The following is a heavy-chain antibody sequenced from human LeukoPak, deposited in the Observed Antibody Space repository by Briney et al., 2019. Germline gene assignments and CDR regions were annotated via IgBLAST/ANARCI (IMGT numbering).Heavy chain of an antibody. V-gene: IGHV2-70*11. CDR2: IDWDDDR. J-gene: IGHJ6*03. CDR3: ARIRMAAAAWGMDV. CDR1: GFSLSTSGMS. D-gene: IGHD6-25*01. Sequence: SGPTLVNPTQTLTLTCTFSGFSLSTSGMSVTWIRQAPGKALEWLARIDWDDDRYYNTSLRTRLTISEDTSKNQVVLTVTNMDPADTATYYCARIRMAAAAWGMDVWGKGTTVTISS.